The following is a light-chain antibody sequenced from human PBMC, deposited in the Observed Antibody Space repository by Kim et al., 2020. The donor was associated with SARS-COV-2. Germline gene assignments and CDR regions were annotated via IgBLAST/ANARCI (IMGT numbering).Light chain of an antibody. CDR2: GAS. J-gene: IGKJ2*01. Sequence: SLSPGERAPLSCRTSQSVSSYLAWYQQKPGQAPRLLIYGASSRATGIPDRFSGSGSGTDFTITISRLEPEDFAVYYCQQYGSSPYTFGQGTKLEI. CDR1: QSVSSY. V-gene: IGKV3-20*01. CDR3: QQYGSSPYT.